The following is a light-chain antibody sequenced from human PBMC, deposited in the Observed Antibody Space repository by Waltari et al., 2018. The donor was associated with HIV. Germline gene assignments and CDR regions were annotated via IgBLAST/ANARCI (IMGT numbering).Light chain of an antibody. V-gene: IGLV2-14*03. J-gene: IGLJ3*02. CDR2: DVN. Sequence: QSALTQPASVSGSPGQSITISCTGTSSDVGGYNFVSWYQQHPCKAPKVMIYDVNNRPSGVSNRVSGSKSGNTASRTISGRHAEDEADYYCSSYTSSTTLVFGGGTKLTVL. CDR3: SSYTSSTTLV. CDR1: SSDVGGYNF.